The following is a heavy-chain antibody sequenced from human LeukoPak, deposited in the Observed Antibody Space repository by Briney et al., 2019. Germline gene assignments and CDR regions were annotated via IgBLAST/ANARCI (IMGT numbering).Heavy chain of an antibody. V-gene: IGHV1-2*02. D-gene: IGHD6-13*01. CDR3: ARGSSSSLREFDY. CDR2: INPNSGGT. J-gene: IGHJ4*02. CDR1: GYTFTGYY. Sequence: ASVKVSCKAPGYTFTGYYMHWVRQAPGQGLEWMGWINPNSGGTNYAQKFQGRVTMTRDTSISTAYMELSRLRSDDTAVYYCARGSSSSLREFDYWGQGTLVTVSS.